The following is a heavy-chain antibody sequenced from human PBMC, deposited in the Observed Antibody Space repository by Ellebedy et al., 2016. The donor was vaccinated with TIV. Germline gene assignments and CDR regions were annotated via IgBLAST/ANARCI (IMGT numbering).Heavy chain of an antibody. J-gene: IGHJ4*02. CDR1: GFTFSSYA. Sequence: GESLKISCAASGFTFSSYAMSWIRQAPGKGLEWVAFIDRGGSTVYYADSVKGRFTISRDNAKNSLYLYMGSLRGEDTAVYYCVMTMGATEATDHWGQGTRVTVSS. CDR2: IDRGGSTV. V-gene: IGHV3-11*01. CDR3: VMTMGATEATDH. D-gene: IGHD1-26*01.